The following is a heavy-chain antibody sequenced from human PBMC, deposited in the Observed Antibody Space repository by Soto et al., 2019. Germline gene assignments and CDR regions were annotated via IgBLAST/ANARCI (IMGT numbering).Heavy chain of an antibody. D-gene: IGHD2-15*01. CDR3: AADCSGGSSYSQPTRFYYYYGMDV. J-gene: IGHJ6*02. CDR1: GFTFTSSA. CDR2: IVVGSGNT. V-gene: IGHV1-58*01. Sequence: QMQLVQSGPEVKKPGTSVKVSCKASGFTFTSSAVQWVRQARGQRLEWIGWIVVGSGNTNYAQKFQERVTITRDMSTSTAYMELSSLRSEDTAVYYCAADCSGGSSYSQPTRFYYYYGMDVWGQGTTVTVSS.